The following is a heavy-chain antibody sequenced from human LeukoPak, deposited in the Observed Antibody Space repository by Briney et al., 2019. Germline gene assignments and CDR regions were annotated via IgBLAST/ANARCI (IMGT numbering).Heavy chain of an antibody. CDR2: INHSGST. J-gene: IGHJ5*02. D-gene: IGHD6-19*01. CDR3: ARDRDSSGWYGGTNWFDP. V-gene: IGHV4-34*01. Sequence: PSETLSLTCAVYGGSFSGYYWSWIRQPPGKGPEWIGEINHSGSTNYNPSLKSRVTISVDTSKNQFSLKLSSVTAADTAVYYCARDRDSSGWYGGTNWFDPWGQGTLVTVSS. CDR1: GGSFSGYY.